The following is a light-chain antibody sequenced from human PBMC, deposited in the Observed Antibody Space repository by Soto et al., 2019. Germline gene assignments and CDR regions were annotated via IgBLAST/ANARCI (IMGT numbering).Light chain of an antibody. CDR1: QDISNG. J-gene: IGKJ3*01. V-gene: IGKV1-12*01. CDR3: QQAYNFPFT. Sequence: IQLTQSPSSVSASVGDRVTISCRASQDISNGLAWYQQKPGKAPKPLIYATSSLQSGVPSRFSGSGSGTDFALTITSLQAEDFATYHCQQAYNFPFTFGPGTKVDI. CDR2: ATS.